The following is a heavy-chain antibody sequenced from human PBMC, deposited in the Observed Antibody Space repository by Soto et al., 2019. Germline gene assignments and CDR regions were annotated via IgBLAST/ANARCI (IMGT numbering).Heavy chain of an antibody. CDR3: ARDFTVPKNYYYGMDV. CDR2: IYYSGST. Sequence: SETLSLTCTVSGGSISSGGYYWSWIRQHPGKGLEWIGYIYYSGSTYYNPSLKSRVTISVDTSKNQFSLKLSSVTAADTAVYYCARDFTVPKNYYYGMDVWGQGTTVTVSS. CDR1: GGSISSGGYY. J-gene: IGHJ6*02. V-gene: IGHV4-31*03. D-gene: IGHD4-17*01.